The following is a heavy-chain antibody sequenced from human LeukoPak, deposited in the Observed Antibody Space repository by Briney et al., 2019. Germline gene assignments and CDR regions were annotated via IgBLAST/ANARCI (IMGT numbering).Heavy chain of an antibody. D-gene: IGHD2-2*01. V-gene: IGHV1-69*05. CDR2: IIPIFGTA. CDR3: ARVCSSTSCYASSYYMDV. J-gene: IGHJ6*03. CDR1: GGTFSSYA. Sequence: GSSVKVSCKASGGTFSSYAISWVRQAPGQGLEWMGRIIPIFGTANYAQKFQGRVTITTDESTSTAYMELSSLRSEDTAVYYCARVCSSTSCYASSYYMDVWGTGTTVTVSS.